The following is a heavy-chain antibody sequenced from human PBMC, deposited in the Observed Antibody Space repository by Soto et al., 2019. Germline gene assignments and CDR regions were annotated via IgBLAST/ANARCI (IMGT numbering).Heavy chain of an antibody. Sequence: SETLSLTCTVSGGSVSSGSYCWGWIRQPPGKGLEWIGYIFYSGSTNYNPSLKSRVTISVDTSKNQFSLKLSSVTAADTAVYYCARQRPTDGRWEFANYYGMDVWGQGTPVTVSS. D-gene: IGHD1-26*01. CDR3: ARQRPTDGRWEFANYYGMDV. CDR2: IFYSGST. CDR1: GGSVSSGSYC. V-gene: IGHV4-61*01. J-gene: IGHJ6*02.